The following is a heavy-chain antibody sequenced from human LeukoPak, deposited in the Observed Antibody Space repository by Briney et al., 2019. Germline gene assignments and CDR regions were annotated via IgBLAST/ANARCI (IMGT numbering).Heavy chain of an antibody. CDR3: ARTWRVVPAATIYYYYGMDV. Sequence: SVKVSCKASGYTFTGYYMHWVRQAPGQGLEWMGWINPNSGGTNYAQKFQGRVTMTRDTSISTAYMELSRLRSDDTAVYYCARTWRVVPAATIYYYYGMDVWGQGTTVTVSS. V-gene: IGHV1-2*02. D-gene: IGHD2-2*01. CDR1: GYTFTGYY. CDR2: INPNSGGT. J-gene: IGHJ6*02.